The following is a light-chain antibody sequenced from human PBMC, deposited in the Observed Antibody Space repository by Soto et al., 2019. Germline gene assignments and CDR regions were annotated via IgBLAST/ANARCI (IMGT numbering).Light chain of an antibody. V-gene: IGLV2-23*01. CDR2: EGS. CDR1: SSDVGSYNL. CDR3: CSYSGSSTLV. Sequence: QSVLTQPASVSGSPGQSITISCTGTSSDVGSYNLVSWYQQDPGKAPKLMIYEGSKRPSGVSNRFSGSKSGNTASLTIAGLQAEYEADYYCCSYSGSSTLVFGGGTQLTV. J-gene: IGLJ2*01.